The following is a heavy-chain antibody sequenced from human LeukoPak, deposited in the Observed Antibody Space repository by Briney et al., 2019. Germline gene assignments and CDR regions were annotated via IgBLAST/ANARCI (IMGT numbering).Heavy chain of an antibody. CDR1: GFTFTTYS. Sequence: PGGSLRLSCAASGFTFTTYSMNWVRQAPGKGLEWVSSIGSSGTYIRYADSVKGRFTISRDNAKNSLYLQMNSLRAEDTAVYYCARGGDGYNFDYWGQGTLVTVSS. CDR2: IGSSGTYI. J-gene: IGHJ4*02. CDR3: ARGGDGYNFDY. V-gene: IGHV3-21*06. D-gene: IGHD5-24*01.